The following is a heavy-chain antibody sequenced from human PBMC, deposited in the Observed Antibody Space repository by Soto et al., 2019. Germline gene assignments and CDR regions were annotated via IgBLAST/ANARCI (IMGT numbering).Heavy chain of an antibody. D-gene: IGHD6-19*01. V-gene: IGHV3-23*01. CDR2: ISGTGRST. J-gene: IGHJ4*02. Sequence: GGSLRLSCEASGFTFSDCAMSWVRQAPGKGLEWVSGISGTGRSTFYADSVKDRFTISRDNSENTVYLQMTSLRAEDTAVYYCAKGNTSGWYFFDYWGQGTLVTVSS. CDR1: GFTFSDCA. CDR3: AKGNTSGWYFFDY.